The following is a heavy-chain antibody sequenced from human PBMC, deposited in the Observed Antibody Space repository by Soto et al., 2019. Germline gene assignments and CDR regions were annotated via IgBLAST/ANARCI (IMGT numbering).Heavy chain of an antibody. D-gene: IGHD2-15*01. V-gene: IGHV4-34*01. CDR3: ARGRDLVVVAATLDY. Sequence: SETLSLTCAVYGGSFSGYYWSWIRQPPGKGLEWIGEINHSGSTNYNPSLKSRVTISVDTSKNQFSLKLSSVTAADTAVYYCARGRDLVVVAATLDYWGQGTLVTVSS. CDR1: GGSFSGYY. J-gene: IGHJ4*02. CDR2: INHSGST.